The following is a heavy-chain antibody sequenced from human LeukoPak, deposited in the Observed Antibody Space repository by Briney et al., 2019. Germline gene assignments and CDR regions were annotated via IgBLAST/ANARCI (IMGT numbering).Heavy chain of an antibody. CDR2: IYSGGRT. V-gene: IGHV3-53*01. CDR1: GFIVSTYY. CDR3: AGGGSTWDWYFDL. D-gene: IGHD2-2*01. Sequence: GGPLRLSCAASGFIVSTYYMTWVRQAPGKGLEWVSVIYSGGRTKYADSVKGRFTISRDNSKNTVSLQINNLRAEDTAIYYCAGGGSTWDWYFDLWGRGTLVTVSS. J-gene: IGHJ2*01.